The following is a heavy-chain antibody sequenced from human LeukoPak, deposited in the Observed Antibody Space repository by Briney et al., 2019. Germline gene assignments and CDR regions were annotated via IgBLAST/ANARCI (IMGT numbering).Heavy chain of an antibody. Sequence: TGGSLRLSCAASGFTFSSYSMNWVRQAPGKGLEWVSSISSSSSYIYYADSVKGRFTISRDNAKNSLYLQMNSLRAEDTAMYYCARDPSFCLRGGGACYPDYWGQGTLVTVSS. V-gene: IGHV3-21*01. CDR3: ARDPSFCLRGGGACYPDY. CDR1: GFTFSSYS. D-gene: IGHD2-21*02. J-gene: IGHJ4*02. CDR2: ISSSSSYI.